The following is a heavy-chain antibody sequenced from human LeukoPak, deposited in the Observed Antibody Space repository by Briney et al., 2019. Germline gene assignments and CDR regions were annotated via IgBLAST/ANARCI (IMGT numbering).Heavy chain of an antibody. D-gene: IGHD5-18*01. CDR1: ELTFSRYW. CDR2: KKQDGSEK. CDR3: ARGPDTTMVAFWYYMDV. V-gene: IGHV3-7*01. Sequence: GGSLGLPCAASELTFSRYWMTWARQAPGKGLDGVANKKQDGSEKYYVDSVKGRFTISRDNAKSSLFLQMNSLRAEDTALYYCARGPDTTMVAFWYYMDVWGKGITVTVSS. J-gene: IGHJ6*03.